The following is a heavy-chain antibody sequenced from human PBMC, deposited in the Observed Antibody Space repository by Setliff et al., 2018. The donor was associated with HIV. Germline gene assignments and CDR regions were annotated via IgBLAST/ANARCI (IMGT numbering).Heavy chain of an antibody. V-gene: IGHV4-4*07. CDR2: IYASGRT. CDR1: GGSISSYY. J-gene: IGHJ4*02. D-gene: IGHD1-26*01. Sequence: SETLSLTCTVSGGSISSYYWSWIRQPAGKGLEWIGRIYASGRTNYNPSLKSRVTIPVDTTTNQVSLQVNSVTAVDTAVYYCARVPHRVVGTTTLLYHFDYWGLGTLVTVSS. CDR3: ARVPHRVVGTTTLLYHFDY.